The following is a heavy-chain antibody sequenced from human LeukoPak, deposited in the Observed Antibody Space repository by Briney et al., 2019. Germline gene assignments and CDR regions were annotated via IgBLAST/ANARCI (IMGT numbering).Heavy chain of an antibody. V-gene: IGHV1-69*05. J-gene: IGHJ4*02. Sequence: GASVKVSCKASGYTFTSYGISWVRQAPGQGLEWMGRIIPIFGTTNYAQKFQGRVTITTDESTSTAYMELSSLRSEDTAVYYRAGGSIAVAGNFDYWGQGTLVTVSS. CDR3: AGGSIAVAGNFDY. CDR1: GYTFTSYG. CDR2: IIPIFGTT. D-gene: IGHD6-19*01.